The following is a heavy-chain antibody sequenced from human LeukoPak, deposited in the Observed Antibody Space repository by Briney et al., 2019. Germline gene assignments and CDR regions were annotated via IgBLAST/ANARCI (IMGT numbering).Heavy chain of an antibody. J-gene: IGHJ3*02. D-gene: IGHD4-17*01. CDR1: GGSISHYY. CDR3: ARLDYGDYVGLHAFDI. CDR2: IYTTGST. V-gene: IGHV4-4*07. Sequence: SETLSLTCTVSGGSISHYYWGWIRQPPGKGLEWIGRIYTTGSTNYNPSLKSRVTMSADRSKNQVSLRLTTVTAADTAVYYCARLDYGDYVGLHAFDIWGRGTLVTVSS.